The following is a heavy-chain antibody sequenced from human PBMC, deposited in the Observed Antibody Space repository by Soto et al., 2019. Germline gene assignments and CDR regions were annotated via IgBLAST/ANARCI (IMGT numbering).Heavy chain of an antibody. D-gene: IGHD6-25*01. CDR2: INQDGSEK. CDR1: GFTFSNYW. CDR3: AREKRANGYFDY. Sequence: EVQLVESGGGLVQPGGSLRLSCEASGFTFSNYWMSWVRQAPGKGLEWVANINQDGSEKYFVCSVNGRFTISRDNAKNSLFLQVNSLRAEDTAVYYCAREKRANGYFDYWGQGTLVTVSS. V-gene: IGHV3-7*01. J-gene: IGHJ4*02.